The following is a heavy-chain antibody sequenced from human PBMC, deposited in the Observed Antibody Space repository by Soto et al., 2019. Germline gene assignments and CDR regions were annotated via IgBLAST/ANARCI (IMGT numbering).Heavy chain of an antibody. CDR3: ANGAVTTSLYYFDY. CDR1: GFTFSTYG. CDR2: ISSDGSEK. Sequence: QVQLVESGGGVVQPGRSLRLSCAASGFTFSTYGVHWVRQAPGKGLEWVAVISSDGSEKYYAGSVKGRVSISRDNSKITLYLQMDSLRAEDTAVYYCANGAVTTSLYYFDYWGQGTLVPVSS. J-gene: IGHJ4*02. V-gene: IGHV3-30*18. D-gene: IGHD4-17*01.